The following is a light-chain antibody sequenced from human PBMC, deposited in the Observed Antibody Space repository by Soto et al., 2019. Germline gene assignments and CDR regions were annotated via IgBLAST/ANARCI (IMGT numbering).Light chain of an antibody. CDR1: QSGSSSNY. Sequence: EIVLTQSPGTLSLSPGERATLSCRASQSGSSSNYLAWYQQKPGQAPRLLIYGASSRATGIPDRFSGSGSGTDFTLTISRLEPEDFAVYYCQQYGSSPSYTFGQGTKLEIK. V-gene: IGKV3-20*01. CDR2: GAS. CDR3: QQYGSSPSYT. J-gene: IGKJ2*01.